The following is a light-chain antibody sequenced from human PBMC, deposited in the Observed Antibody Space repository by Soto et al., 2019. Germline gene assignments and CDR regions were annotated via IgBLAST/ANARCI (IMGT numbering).Light chain of an antibody. CDR1: SSDVGGYNY. CDR2: EVN. J-gene: IGLJ1*01. CDR3: SSYAGSNKV. V-gene: IGLV2-8*01. Sequence: SVLTQPPSPAGSPGQSVTISCTGTSSDVGGYNYVSWFQQHPGKAPKLMIYEVNKRPSGVPDRFSGSKSGNTASLTVSGLQAEDEADYYCSSYAGSNKVFGTGTKVTVL.